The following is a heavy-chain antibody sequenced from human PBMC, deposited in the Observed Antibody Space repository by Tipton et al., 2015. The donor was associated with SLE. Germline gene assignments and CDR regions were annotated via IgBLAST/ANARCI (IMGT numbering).Heavy chain of an antibody. D-gene: IGHD6-13*01. Sequence: SGFSFSSYGIHWVRQAPGKGLGWVSHIRNDGTNKYYSNSVRGRFTISRDSSKNTMYLQMKSLRAEDTAVYYCAKDGGQQLVSWGQGTLVTVSS. CDR2: IRNDGTNK. J-gene: IGHJ4*02. CDR3: AKDGGQQLVS. V-gene: IGHV3-30*02. CDR1: GFSFSSYG.